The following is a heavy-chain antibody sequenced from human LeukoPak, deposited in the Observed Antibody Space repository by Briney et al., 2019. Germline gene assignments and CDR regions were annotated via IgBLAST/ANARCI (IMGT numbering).Heavy chain of an antibody. Sequence: PGGSLRLSCAASGFTFSSYSMNWVRQAPGKGLEWVSSISSSSSYIYYADSVKGRFTISRDNAKNSLYLQMNSLRAEDTAVYYCARLGYDYVWGRYRYKGIDYWGQGTLVTVSP. V-gene: IGHV3-21*01. CDR2: ISSSSSYI. D-gene: IGHD3-16*02. CDR3: ARLGYDYVWGRYRYKGIDY. CDR1: GFTFSSYS. J-gene: IGHJ4*02.